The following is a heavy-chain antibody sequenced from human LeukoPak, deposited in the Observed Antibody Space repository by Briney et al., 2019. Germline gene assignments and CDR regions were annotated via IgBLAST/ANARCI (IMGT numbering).Heavy chain of an antibody. Sequence: MSWVRQAPGKGLVWVSRINSDGSSTSYADSVKGRFTISRDNAKNTLYLQMNSLRAEDTAVYYCARGNSVLMVHVKSGHGMDVWGQGTTVTVSS. J-gene: IGHJ6*02. V-gene: IGHV3-74*01. CDR2: INSDGSST. CDR3: ARGNSVLMVHVKSGHGMDV. D-gene: IGHD2-8*01.